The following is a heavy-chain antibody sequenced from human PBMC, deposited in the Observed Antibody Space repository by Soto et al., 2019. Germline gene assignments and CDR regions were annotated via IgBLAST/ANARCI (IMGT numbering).Heavy chain of an antibody. Sequence: AASLRPSCEASGFTFTNYAMRWFREARVKWLEWVSVISASGDSAYNADSVKGRLTISRDKFQNTLYLQMSSLRADDTAVYYCAKDIREYQLLGADFDIWGQGIMVTVSS. V-gene: IGHV3-23*01. CDR2: ISASGDSA. D-gene: IGHD2-2*01. J-gene: IGHJ3*02. CDR1: GFTFTNYA. CDR3: AKDIREYQLLGADFDI.